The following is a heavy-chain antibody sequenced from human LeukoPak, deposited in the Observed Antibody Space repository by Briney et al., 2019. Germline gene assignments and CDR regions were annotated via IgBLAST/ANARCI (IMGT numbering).Heavy chain of an antibody. J-gene: IGHJ5*02. CDR3: ARVTNCSSTSCPRWFDP. V-gene: IGHV4-39*07. D-gene: IGHD2-2*01. CDR2: IYYSGST. CDR1: GGSISSSSYY. Sequence: SETLSLTCTVSGGSISSSSYYWGWIRQPPGKGLEWIGRIYYSGSTYYNPSLKSRVTVSVDTSKNQFSLKLSSVTAADTAVYYCARVTNCSSTSCPRWFDPWGQGTLVTVSS.